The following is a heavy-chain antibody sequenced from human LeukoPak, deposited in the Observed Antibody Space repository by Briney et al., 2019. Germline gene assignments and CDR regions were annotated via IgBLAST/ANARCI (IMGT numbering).Heavy chain of an antibody. V-gene: IGHV1-2*02. J-gene: IGHJ4*02. Sequence: GASVKVSCKPSGYTFTGYYMHWVRQAPGQGLEWMGWINPNSGGTNYAQKFQGRVTMTRDTSISTAYMELSRLRSDDTAVYYCAKCSCYYDSSGRAYFDYWGQGTLVTVSS. CDR1: GYTFTGYY. CDR2: INPNSGGT. D-gene: IGHD3-22*01. CDR3: AKCSCYYDSSGRAYFDY.